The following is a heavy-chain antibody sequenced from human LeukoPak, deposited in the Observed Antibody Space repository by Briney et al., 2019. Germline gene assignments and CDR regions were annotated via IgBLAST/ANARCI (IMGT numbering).Heavy chain of an antibody. CDR1: GFTFSSYE. Sequence: GGSLRLSCAASGFTFSSYEMNWVRQVPGQGLEWVSYISSSGSTIYYADSVKGRFTISRDNAKNSLYLQMNSLRAEDTAVYYCARTDTAMVTYWGQGTLVTVPS. CDR2: ISSSGSTI. J-gene: IGHJ4*02. CDR3: ARTDTAMVTY. D-gene: IGHD5-18*01. V-gene: IGHV3-48*03.